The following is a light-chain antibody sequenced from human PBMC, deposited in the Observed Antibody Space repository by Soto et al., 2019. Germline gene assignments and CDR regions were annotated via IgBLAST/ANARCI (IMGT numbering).Light chain of an antibody. CDR1: SSDVGGYNY. CDR3: SSYAGSPWV. CDR2: EVS. Sequence: QSALTQPPSASGSPGQSVTISCTGTSSDVGGYNYVSWYQQHPGKAPKLMTYEVSKRPSGVPDRFAGSKSGNTASLTVSGLQAEDEDDYYCSSYAGSPWVFGPGTKLTVL. J-gene: IGLJ1*01. V-gene: IGLV2-8*01.